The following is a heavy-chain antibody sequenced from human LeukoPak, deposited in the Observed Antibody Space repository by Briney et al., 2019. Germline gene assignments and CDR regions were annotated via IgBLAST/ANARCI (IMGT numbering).Heavy chain of an antibody. J-gene: IGHJ6*02. V-gene: IGHV3-9*01. D-gene: IGHD3-22*01. Sequence: PGGSLRLSCAASGFTFSSYGMHWVRHTPGKGLEWVAGITWNRDNIGYGDSVKGRFTISRDNVKNVLYLQMNSLRPEDTALYYCAKDLSSAITSALVLDVWGQGTTV. CDR2: ITWNRDNI. CDR3: AKDLSSAITSALVLDV. CDR1: GFTFSSYG.